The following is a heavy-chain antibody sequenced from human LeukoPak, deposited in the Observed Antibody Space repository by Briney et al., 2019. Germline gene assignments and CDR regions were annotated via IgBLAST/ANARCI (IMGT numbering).Heavy chain of an antibody. J-gene: IGHJ4*02. CDR3: ARDASFYADDY. V-gene: IGHV3-33*01. Sequence: GGSLRLSCVASGFTFSGHGMHWVRQAPGKGLEWVAVIWANGITKHYADSVEGRFTISRDNSRSTLYLQMTSLTAEDTAIYYCARDASFYADDYWGQGTQVTVSS. D-gene: IGHD2/OR15-2a*01. CDR1: GFTFSGHG. CDR2: IWANGITK.